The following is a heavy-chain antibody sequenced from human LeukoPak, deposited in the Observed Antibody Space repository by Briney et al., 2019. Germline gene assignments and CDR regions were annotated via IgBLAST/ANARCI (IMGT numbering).Heavy chain of an antibody. V-gene: IGHV1-24*01. CDR3: ATDTPFAPITMVRGVINYGMDV. Sequence: ASVKVSCKVSGYTLTELSMHWVRQAPGKGLEWMGGFDPEDGETIYAQKFQGRVTMTEDTSTDTAYMELSSLRSEDTAVYYCATDTPFAPITMVRGVINYGMDVWGQGTTVTVSS. CDR1: GYTLTELS. J-gene: IGHJ6*02. CDR2: FDPEDGET. D-gene: IGHD3-10*01.